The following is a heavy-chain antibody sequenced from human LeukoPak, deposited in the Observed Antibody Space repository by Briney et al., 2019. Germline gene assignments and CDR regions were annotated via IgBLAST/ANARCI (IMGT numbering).Heavy chain of an antibody. V-gene: IGHV3-30*03. CDR2: ISYDGSNK. J-gene: IGHJ4*02. CDR1: GFTFSSYG. CDR3: AQSGSSQLPDY. Sequence: SGRSLRLSCAASGFTFSSYGMHWVRQAPGKGLEWVAVISYDGSNKYYADSVKGRFTISRDNSKNTLYLQMNSLRAEDTAVYYCAQSGSSQLPDYWGQGTLVTVSS. D-gene: IGHD1-26*01.